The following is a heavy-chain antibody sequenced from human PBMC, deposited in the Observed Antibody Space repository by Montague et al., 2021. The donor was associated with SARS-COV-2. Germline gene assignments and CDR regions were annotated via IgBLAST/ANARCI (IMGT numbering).Heavy chain of an antibody. CDR3: ARLRDGVVPSPILGVGPYYSYYYIDV. CDR2: INHGGST. V-gene: IGHV4-34*01. D-gene: IGHD3-10*01. Sequence: SETLSLPFSVPGPSFSGYYWNWIRQPPGKGLEWIGEINHGGSTKYSPSLKSRLTISADTSKNQFSLKLTSVAAADTAVYYCARLRDGVVPSPILGVGPYYSYYYIDVWGRGTTVTVSS. J-gene: IGHJ6*03. CDR1: GPSFSGYY.